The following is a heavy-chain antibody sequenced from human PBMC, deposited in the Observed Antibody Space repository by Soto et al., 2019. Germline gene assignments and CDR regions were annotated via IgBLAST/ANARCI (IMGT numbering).Heavy chain of an antibody. CDR3: ARKRNALYYLDF. Sequence: SETLSLTCTVSGDSISSGGYFWSWIRQNPGKGLEWIGYIYYNGITYYNPSLKSRVTISVDTSNNQFSLQLSSVTAADTAVYYCARKRNALYYLDFWGKGTLVTVSS. CDR1: GDSISSGGYF. J-gene: IGHJ4*02. CDR2: IYYNGIT. V-gene: IGHV4-31*03.